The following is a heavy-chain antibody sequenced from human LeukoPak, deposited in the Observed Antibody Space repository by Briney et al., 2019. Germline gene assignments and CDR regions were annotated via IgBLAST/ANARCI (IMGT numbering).Heavy chain of an antibody. V-gene: IGHV4-59*07. CDR1: GGAISSYY. CDR2: IYYSGST. J-gene: IGHJ4*02. CDR3: ARVARYSYGYYFDY. Sequence: SDTLSLTCTASGGAISSYYWSWIRQPPGKGLEWIGYIYYSGSTNYNPSLKSRVTISVDTSKNQFSLKLSSVTAADTAVYYCARVARYSYGYYFDYWGQGTLVTVYS. D-gene: IGHD5-18*01.